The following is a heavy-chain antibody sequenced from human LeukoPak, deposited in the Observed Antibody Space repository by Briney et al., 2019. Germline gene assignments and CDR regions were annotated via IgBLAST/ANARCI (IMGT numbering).Heavy chain of an antibody. V-gene: IGHV4-31*03. Sequence: SQTLSLTCTVSGGSISSGGYYWSWIRQHPGKGLEWIGYIYYSGSTYYNPSLKSRVTISVDTSKNQFSLKLSSVTAADTAVYYCARDERKGGLFFDYWGQGTLVTVSS. CDR2: IYYSGST. CDR1: GGSISSGGYY. J-gene: IGHJ4*02. CDR3: ARDERKGGLFFDY.